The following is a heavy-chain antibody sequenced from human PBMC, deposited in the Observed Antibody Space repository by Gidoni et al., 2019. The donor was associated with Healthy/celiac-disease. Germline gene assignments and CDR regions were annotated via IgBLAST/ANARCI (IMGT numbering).Heavy chain of an antibody. D-gene: IGHD2-8*01. CDR2: SSGSGGST. CDR3: AKGRDTYCNNGVCYTPDFLFDY. CDR1: GFPFSSYA. J-gene: IGHJ4*02. Sequence: EVQLLASGGGLVQPGGSLRLSCAASGFPFSSYAMSWVRQAPGEGLEWVSASSGSGGSTYYADSVKGRFTISRDNSKNTLYLQMNSLRAEDTAVYYCAKGRDTYCNNGVCYTPDFLFDYWGQGTLVTVSS. V-gene: IGHV3-23*01.